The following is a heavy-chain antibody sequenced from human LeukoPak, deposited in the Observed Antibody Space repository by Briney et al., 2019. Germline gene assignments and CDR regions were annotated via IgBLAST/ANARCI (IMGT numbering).Heavy chain of an antibody. CDR2: INPSGGT. CDR3: AREGVAGTGLDF. CDR1: GYTFSIYN. Sequence: SVKVSCKASGYTFSIYNMHWVRQAPGQGLEWMGIINPSGGTSYAQKLQGRITMTRDTSTSTLYMELSSLRSEDTAVYCCAREGVAGTGLDFWGQGTLVTVSS. V-gene: IGHV1-46*01. J-gene: IGHJ4*02. D-gene: IGHD6-13*01.